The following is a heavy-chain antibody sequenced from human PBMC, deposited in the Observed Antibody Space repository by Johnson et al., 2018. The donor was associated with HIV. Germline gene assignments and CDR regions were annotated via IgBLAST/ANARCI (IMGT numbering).Heavy chain of an antibody. J-gene: IGHJ3*02. CDR1: GFTFSDYY. CDR3: ARDLDTAMVTCAFDI. V-gene: IGHV3-30-3*01. Sequence: MLLVESGGGLVKPGGSLRLSCAASGFTFSDYYMTWIRQAPGKGLEWVAVISYDGSNKYYADSVKGRFTISRDNSKNTLYLQMNSLRAEDTAVYYCARDLDTAMVTCAFDIWGQGTMVTVSS. D-gene: IGHD5-18*01. CDR2: ISYDGSNK.